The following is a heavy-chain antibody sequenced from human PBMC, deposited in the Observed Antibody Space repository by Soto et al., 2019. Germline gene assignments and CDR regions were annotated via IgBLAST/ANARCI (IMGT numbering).Heavy chain of an antibody. CDR2: ISGSGGST. CDR3: AKDSPPVVTIFGVVTPLDY. Sequence: GGSLRLSCAASGFTFSSYTMSWVRRAPGKGLEWVSAISGSGGSTYYADSVKGRFTISRDNSKNTLYLQMNSLRAEDTAVYYCAKDSPPVVTIFGVVTPLDYWRQGTLVIVSS. J-gene: IGHJ4*02. D-gene: IGHD3-3*01. CDR1: GFTFSSYT. V-gene: IGHV3-23*01.